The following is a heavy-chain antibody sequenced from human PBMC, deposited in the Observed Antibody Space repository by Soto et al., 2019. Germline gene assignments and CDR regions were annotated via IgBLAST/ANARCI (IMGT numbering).Heavy chain of an antibody. CDR2: INPNSGNI. CDR1: GHTFTSYD. Sequence: ASVQFTCKASGHTFTSYDINWVRQATGHGLEWMGWINPNSGNIGYAQKFQGRVTMTRDTAIRTAYMEVGRLRSDDTAVYYCARGRASGSYYLLDYWGQGTLVTVSS. V-gene: IGHV1-8*01. D-gene: IGHD3-10*01. J-gene: IGHJ4*02. CDR3: ARGRASGSYYLLDY.